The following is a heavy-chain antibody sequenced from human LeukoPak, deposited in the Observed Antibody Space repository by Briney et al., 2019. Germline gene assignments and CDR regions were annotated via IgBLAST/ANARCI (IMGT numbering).Heavy chain of an antibody. CDR2: IYYSGST. Sequence: SETLSLTCTVSGGSFSSGSYYWSWLRQPPGKGLEWIGYIYYSGSTNYNPSLKSRVTISVDTSKNQFSLKLSSVTAADTAVYYCARDGYGDLDYWGQGTLVTVSS. CDR3: ARDGYGDLDY. D-gene: IGHD4-17*01. V-gene: IGHV4-61*01. CDR1: GGSFSSGSYY. J-gene: IGHJ4*02.